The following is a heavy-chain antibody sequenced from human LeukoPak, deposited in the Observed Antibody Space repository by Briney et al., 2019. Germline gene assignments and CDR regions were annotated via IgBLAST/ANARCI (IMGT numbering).Heavy chain of an antibody. Sequence: GGSLRLSCAASGFTFSNFLMTWVRQAPGKGPEWVSAISGSGGDTYYADSVKGRFTISRDNAKNSLYLQLNSLRAEDTALYYCARDNPPDYWGQGTLVTVSS. CDR2: ISGSGGDT. J-gene: IGHJ4*02. CDR3: ARDNPPDY. CDR1: GFTFSNFL. V-gene: IGHV3-23*01.